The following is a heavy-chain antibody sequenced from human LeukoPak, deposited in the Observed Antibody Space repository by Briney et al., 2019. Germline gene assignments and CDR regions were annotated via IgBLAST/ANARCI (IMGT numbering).Heavy chain of an antibody. CDR2: IYYSGST. D-gene: IGHD7-27*01. CDR3: AMGMSYYYYMDV. V-gene: IGHV4-39*07. CDR1: GDSISTSNSY. J-gene: IGHJ6*03. Sequence: SETLSLTCTVSGDSISTSNSYWGWIRQPPGKGLEWIGSIYYSGSTYYNPSLKSRVTISVDTSKNQFSLKLSSVTAADTAVYYCAMGMSYYYYMDVWGKGTTVTVSS.